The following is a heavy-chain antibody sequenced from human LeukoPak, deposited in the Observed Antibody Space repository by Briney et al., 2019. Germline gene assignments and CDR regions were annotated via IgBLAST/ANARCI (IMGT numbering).Heavy chain of an antibody. V-gene: IGHV3-11*06. J-gene: IGHJ6*02. Sequence: GGSLRLSCAASGFTFSDYYMSWIRQAPGKGLEWVSYISSSSSYTNYADSVKGRFTISRDNAKNSLYLQMNSLRAEDTAVYYCARSPRSKESNPHYYYYYGMDVWGQGTTVTVSS. CDR3: ARSPRSKESNPHYYYYYGMDV. D-gene: IGHD2/OR15-2a*01. CDR1: GFTFSDYY. CDR2: ISSSSSYT.